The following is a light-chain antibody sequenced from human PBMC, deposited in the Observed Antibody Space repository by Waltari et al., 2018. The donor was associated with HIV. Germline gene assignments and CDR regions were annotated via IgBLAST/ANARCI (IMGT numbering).Light chain of an antibody. Sequence: QSVLTPTPSASGTPGQRVIVSCSGSGSNIVANTVNWYQQLPGAAPRLLIHSLDQRPSGVPDRFSGSKSGASASLAISGLQSEDEADYYCAAWDDSLNAYVFGGGTKVTVL. CDR2: SLD. J-gene: IGLJ1*01. CDR1: GSNIVANT. CDR3: AAWDDSLNAYV. V-gene: IGLV1-44*01.